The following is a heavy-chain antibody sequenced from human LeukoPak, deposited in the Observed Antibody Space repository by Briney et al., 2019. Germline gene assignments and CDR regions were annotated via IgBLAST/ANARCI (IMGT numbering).Heavy chain of an antibody. CDR3: ARDRDYSGGSCYGY. CDR2: IYSGGST. J-gene: IGHJ4*02. Sequence: GGSLRLSCAASGFTVSSNYMSWVRQAPGKGLEWVSVIYSGGSTYYADSVKGRFTISRDNSKNTLYLQMNSLRAEDTAVYYCARDRDYSGGSCYGYWGQGTLVTVSS. V-gene: IGHV3-66*01. D-gene: IGHD2-15*01. CDR1: GFTVSSNY.